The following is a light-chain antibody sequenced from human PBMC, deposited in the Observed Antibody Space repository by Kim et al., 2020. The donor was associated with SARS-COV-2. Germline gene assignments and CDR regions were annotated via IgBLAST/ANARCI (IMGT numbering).Light chain of an antibody. Sequence: SYELTQPPSVSVSPGQTASITCSGDKLGDKYACWYQQKPGQSPVLVIYQDSKRPSGIPERFSGSNSWNTATLTISGTQAMDEDDYYCQAWDSSTAVFGGG. CDR2: QDS. CDR1: KLGDKY. J-gene: IGLJ3*02. CDR3: QAWDSSTAV. V-gene: IGLV3-1*01.